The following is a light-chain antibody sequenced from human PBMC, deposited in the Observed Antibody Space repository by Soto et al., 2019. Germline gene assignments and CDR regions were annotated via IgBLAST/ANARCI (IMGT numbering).Light chain of an antibody. CDR1: SSDVGSYNL. Sequence: QSALTQPASVSGSPGQSITISCTGTSSDVGSYNLVSWYQQHPGKAPKLMIYEGSKRHSGVSNRFSGSKSGNTASLTISGLQAEDEADYYCCSYAGSSPYVVFGGGTKLTVL. J-gene: IGLJ2*01. CDR3: CSYAGSSPYVV. CDR2: EGS. V-gene: IGLV2-23*01.